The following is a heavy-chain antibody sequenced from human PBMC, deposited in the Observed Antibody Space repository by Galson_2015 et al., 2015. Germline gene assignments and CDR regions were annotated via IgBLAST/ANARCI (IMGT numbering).Heavy chain of an antibody. CDR2: ISSSGTYI. J-gene: IGHJ4*02. V-gene: IGHV3-21*06. Sequence: SLRLSCAASGFTLRNHPMNWVRQAPGKGLEWVSSISSSGTYISNADSVKGRFTISRDNAKNTLYLQMNSLRAEDTAVYFCARGLGQEQRLVPASSNLGYYFDFWGQGTLVTVSS. CDR1: GFTLRNHP. D-gene: IGHD6-19*01. CDR3: ARGLGQEQRLVPASSNLGYYFDF.